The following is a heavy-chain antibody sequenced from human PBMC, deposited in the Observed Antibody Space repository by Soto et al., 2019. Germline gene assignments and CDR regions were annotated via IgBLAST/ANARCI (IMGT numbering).Heavy chain of an antibody. CDR2: INPSGGST. V-gene: IGHV1-46*01. CDR1: GYTLTSYG. Sequence: ASVKVSCKASGYTLTSYGMSWVRQAPGQGLEWMGIINPSGGSTSYAQKFQGRVTMTRDTSTSTVYMELSSLRSEDTAVYYCARGERIGYYGSGSYRDAFDIWGQGTMVTVSS. D-gene: IGHD3-10*01. J-gene: IGHJ3*02. CDR3: ARGERIGYYGSGSYRDAFDI.